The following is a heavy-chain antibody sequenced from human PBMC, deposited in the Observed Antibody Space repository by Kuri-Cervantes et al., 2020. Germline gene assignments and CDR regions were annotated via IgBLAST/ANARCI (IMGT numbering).Heavy chain of an antibody. CDR1: GFTFSSYS. J-gene: IGHJ4*02. D-gene: IGHD3-10*01. CDR3: VYGSFDY. CDR2: ISSSSSYI. V-gene: IGHV3-21*04. Sequence: GESLKISCAASGFTFSSYSMNWVRQAPGKGLEWVSSISSSSSYIYYADSAKGRFTISRDNAKNSLYLQMNSLRTEDTALYYCVYGSFDYWGQGTLVTVSS.